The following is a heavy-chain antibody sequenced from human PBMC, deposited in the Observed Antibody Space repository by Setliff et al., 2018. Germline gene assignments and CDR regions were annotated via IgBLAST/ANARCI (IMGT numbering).Heavy chain of an antibody. CDR1: GGSISSSSYY. Sequence: SETLSLTCTASGGSISSSSYYWGWIRQPPGKGLEWIGEVNRYGSGDYNPSLESRVTISVDTSKKEFSLTLTSVTAADTALYYCRQAVVGRDVFDVWGQGTMVTVSS. V-gene: IGHV4-39*07. CDR2: VNRYGSG. D-gene: IGHD1-1*01. J-gene: IGHJ3*01. CDR3: RQAVVGRDVFDV.